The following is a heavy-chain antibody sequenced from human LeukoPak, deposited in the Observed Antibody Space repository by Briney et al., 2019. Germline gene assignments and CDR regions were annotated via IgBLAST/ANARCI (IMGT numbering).Heavy chain of an antibody. J-gene: IGHJ4*02. D-gene: IGHD6-19*01. CDR1: GFTFSSHW. V-gene: IGHV3-74*01. CDR2: ISSDLSTT. Sequence: GGSLRLSCAASGFTFSSHWMHWVRQAPGKGLVWVSHISSDLSTTRYAASVKGRFTISRDNAKNTLYLQMNSLRAEDTAVYYCARAHLAVAGRTPAYWGPGTLVTVSS. CDR3: ARAHLAVAGRTPAY.